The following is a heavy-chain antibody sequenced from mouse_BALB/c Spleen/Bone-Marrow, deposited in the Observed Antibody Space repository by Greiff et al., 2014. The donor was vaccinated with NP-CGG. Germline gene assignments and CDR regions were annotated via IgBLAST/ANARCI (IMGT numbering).Heavy chain of an antibody. J-gene: IGHJ4*01. D-gene: IGHD1-1*01. CDR2: IDPAIINT. Sequence: VHVKQSGAELVKPGASVKLSCTASGFNIKDTYMFWVKQRPDRGLEWIGRIDPAIINTKYDPKFQGKATKAADTSSNTAYLQLSSLTSEDTAVYYCARYRYYGSSYAMDYWGQGTSVTVSS. CDR3: ARYRYYGSSYAMDY. CDR1: GFNIKDTY. V-gene: IGHV14-3*02.